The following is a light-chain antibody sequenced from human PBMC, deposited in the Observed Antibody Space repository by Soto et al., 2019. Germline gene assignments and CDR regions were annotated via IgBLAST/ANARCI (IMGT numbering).Light chain of an antibody. J-gene: IGKJ2*01. V-gene: IGKV3-20*01. Sequence: EIVLTQSPGTLSLSPGERATLSCRASQSGTSNFLAWYQQKPGQSPRLVIYNTSIRATGIPDRFSGSVSGTDYTHIISRREPEVFSEYYWQYDGASPDSFGQGTKLEIK. CDR2: NTS. CDR1: QSGTSNF. CDR3: QYDGASPDS.